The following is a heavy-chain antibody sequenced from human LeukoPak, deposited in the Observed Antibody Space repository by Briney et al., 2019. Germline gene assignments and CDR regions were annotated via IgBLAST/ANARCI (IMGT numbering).Heavy chain of an antibody. J-gene: IGHJ4*02. Sequence: PGGSLRLSCAASGFTFSSYAMTWVRQAPGKGLEWISTISGSGSSTYYADSVQGRFAISRDSSKNTLYLHMNSLRAGDTAVYYRAKRGGPNAGPFDNWGQGTLVSVPS. CDR2: ISGSGSST. CDR1: GFTFSSYA. V-gene: IGHV3-23*01. CDR3: AKRGGPNAGPFDN. D-gene: IGHD6-13*01.